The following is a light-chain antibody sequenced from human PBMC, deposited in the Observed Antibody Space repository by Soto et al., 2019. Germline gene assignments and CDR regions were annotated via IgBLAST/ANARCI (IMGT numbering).Light chain of an antibody. Sequence: QSVLTQPASVSGSPGQSVTISCTGTSSDVGSFNLVSWYQQHPGKAPKLMIYEVSKRPSGVSNRFSGSKSANTASLTISGLQAEDEADYYCCSYAGSGTFPYVVRTGTKVPV. J-gene: IGLJ1*01. V-gene: IGLV2-23*02. CDR3: CSYAGSGTFPYV. CDR1: SSDVGSFNL. CDR2: EVS.